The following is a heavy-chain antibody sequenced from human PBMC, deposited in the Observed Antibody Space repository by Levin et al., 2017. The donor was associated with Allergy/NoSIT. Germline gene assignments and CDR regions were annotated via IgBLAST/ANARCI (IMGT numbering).Heavy chain of an antibody. CDR2: ISSGSTTI. J-gene: IGHJ5*02. V-gene: IGHV3-48*01. Sequence: GESLKISCAASGFTFSTYSMNWVRQAPGKGLEWISYISSGSTTIYYADSVKGRFTISRDNAKNSLYLQMNNLRAEDSAVYYCARDLERGSWSPWGQGTLVTVSS. CDR1: GFTFSTYS. CDR3: ARDLERGSWSP. D-gene: IGHD3-3*01.